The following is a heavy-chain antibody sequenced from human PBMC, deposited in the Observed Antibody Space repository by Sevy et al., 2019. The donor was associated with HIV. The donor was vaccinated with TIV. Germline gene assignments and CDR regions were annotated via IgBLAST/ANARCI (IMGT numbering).Heavy chain of an antibody. D-gene: IGHD1-26*01. Sequence: ASVKVSCKASGYTFTGYFMHWVRQAPGQGLEWMGRINPNSGVTNYAQKFQDRVTMTRDTSISTTYMELSRLRSDDTAIYYCARVRVGATMDFDYWGQGALVTVSS. CDR3: ARVRVGATMDFDY. CDR1: GYTFTGYF. J-gene: IGHJ4*02. V-gene: IGHV1-2*06. CDR2: INPNSGVT.